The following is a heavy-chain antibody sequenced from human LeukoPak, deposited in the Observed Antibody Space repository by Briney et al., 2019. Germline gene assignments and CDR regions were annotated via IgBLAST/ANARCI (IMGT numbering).Heavy chain of an antibody. V-gene: IGHV4-39*01. Sequence: PSETLSLTCTVSGGSISSSSYYWGWIRQPPGKRLEWIGSIYYSGSTYYNPYLKIRVTISVDTSKNQFSLKLSSVTAADTVLYCSAKRVPSVTSTIGYYFYYWGQATLVTVSP. J-gene: IGHJ4*02. CDR1: GGSISSSSYY. D-gene: IGHD4-11*01. CDR2: IYYSGST. CDR3: AKRVPSVTSTIGYYFYY.